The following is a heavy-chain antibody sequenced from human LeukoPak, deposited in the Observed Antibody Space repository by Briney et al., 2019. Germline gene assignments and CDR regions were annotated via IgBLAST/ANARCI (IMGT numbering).Heavy chain of an antibody. Sequence: GESLKISCKGSGYRFTSYWIGWVRQMPGKGLECLGIIYPGDADTRYSPSFQGQVTSSADKAISTAYLQWSSLKASDTAMYYCARHPHGGILTGNPTGAFDVWGQGTMVTVSS. CDR1: GYRFTSYW. V-gene: IGHV5-51*01. J-gene: IGHJ3*01. D-gene: IGHD3-9*01. CDR3: ARHPHGGILTGNPTGAFDV. CDR2: IYPGDADT.